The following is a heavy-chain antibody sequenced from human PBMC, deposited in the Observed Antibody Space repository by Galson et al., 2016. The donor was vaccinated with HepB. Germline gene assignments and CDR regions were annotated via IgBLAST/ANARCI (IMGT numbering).Heavy chain of an antibody. CDR1: GFTSSRYD. CDR3: ARYGDFPPQYDGMDV. V-gene: IGHV3-48*03. J-gene: IGHJ6*04. CDR2: ISAGGNII. D-gene: IGHD4-17*01. Sequence: SLRLSCAASGFTSSRYDMNWPRQAPGKGLEWVSYISAGGNIISYADTVGGRFTVSRDNAKNSLLLQMRSLRAEDTAVYYCARYGDFPPQYDGMDVWGEGTTVTVSS.